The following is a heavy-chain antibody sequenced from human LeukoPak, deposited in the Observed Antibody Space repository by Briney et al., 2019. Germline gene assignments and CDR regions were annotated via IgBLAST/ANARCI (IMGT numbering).Heavy chain of an antibody. CDR3: ARVTVVRGVSDS. CDR1: GGSFSGYY. D-gene: IGHD3-10*01. V-gene: IGHV4-34*01. J-gene: IGHJ4*02. Sequence: PSETLSLTCAVYGGSFSGYYWSWIRQPPGKGLEWIGEINHSGSTNYNPSLKSRVTISVDTSKNQFSLKLSSVTAADTAVYYCARVTVVRGVSDSWGQGTLVTVSS. CDR2: INHSGST.